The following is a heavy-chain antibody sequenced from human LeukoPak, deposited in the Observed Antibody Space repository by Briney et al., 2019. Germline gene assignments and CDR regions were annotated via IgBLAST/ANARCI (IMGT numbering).Heavy chain of an antibody. J-gene: IGHJ6*02. CDR2: ISSGGTYI. CDR1: GFTFSSYS. V-gene: IGHV3-21*01. Sequence: GGSLRLSCAASGFTFSSYSMNWVRQAPGKGLEWVSSISSGGTYIYYADSVKGRFAISRDNAKNSLYLQMNSLRAEDTAVYFCTRDIYPLLSGYGMDVWGQGTTVIVSS. D-gene: IGHD1-26*01. CDR3: TRDIYPLLSGYGMDV.